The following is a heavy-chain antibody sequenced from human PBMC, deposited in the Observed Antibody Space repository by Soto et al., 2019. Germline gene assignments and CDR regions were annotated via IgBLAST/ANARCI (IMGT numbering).Heavy chain of an antibody. CDR2: IIPIFGTA. CDR1: EGTFSSYA. J-gene: IGHJ5*02. V-gene: IGHV1-69*12. CDR3: ASAVDTAIPGGCDP. D-gene: IGHD5-18*01. Sequence: QVQLVQSGAEVKKPGSSVKVSCKASEGTFSSYAISWVRQAPGQGLEWMGGIIPIFGTANYAQKFQGRVTITADESTSTAYMELSSLRSEDTAVYYCASAVDTAIPGGCDPWGQGTLVTVSS.